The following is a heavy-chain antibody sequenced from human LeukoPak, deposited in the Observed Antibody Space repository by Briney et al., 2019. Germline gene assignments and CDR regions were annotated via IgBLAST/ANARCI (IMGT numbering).Heavy chain of an antibody. Sequence: GGSLILSCAASGFTFSSYTMNWVRQAPGKGLEWISYISSSSSTIYYADSVKGRFTISRDNAQNSLYLQMNSLRAEDTAVYYCARDSGRLPSRFDPWGQGTLVTVSS. J-gene: IGHJ5*02. CDR2: ISSSSSTI. D-gene: IGHD2-2*01. CDR1: GFTFSSYT. CDR3: ARDSGRLPSRFDP. V-gene: IGHV3-48*01.